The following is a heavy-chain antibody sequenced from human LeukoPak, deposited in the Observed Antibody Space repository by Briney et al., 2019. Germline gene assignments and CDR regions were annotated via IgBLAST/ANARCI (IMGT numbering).Heavy chain of an antibody. D-gene: IGHD2-2*01. CDR3: AREEDQLPPVAFDI. J-gene: IGHJ3*02. Sequence: SETLSLTCAVYGGSFSGYYWSWIRQPPGKGLEWIWYIYYSGSTNYNPSLKSRVTISVDTSKNPFSLKLSSVTAADTAVYYCAREEDQLPPVAFDIWGQGTMVTVSS. CDR1: GGSFSGYY. CDR2: IYYSGST. V-gene: IGHV4-59*01.